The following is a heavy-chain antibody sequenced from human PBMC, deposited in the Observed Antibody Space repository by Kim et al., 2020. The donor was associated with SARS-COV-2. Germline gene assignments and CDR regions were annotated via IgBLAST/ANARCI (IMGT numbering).Heavy chain of an antibody. CDR2: VYYSGST. V-gene: IGHV4-39*01. J-gene: IGHJ4*02. CDR3: ARLSRSGWYYFDY. CDR1: GGSISSSSYY. Sequence: SETLSLTCTVSGGSISSSSYYWAWIRQPPGKGLEWIGSVYYSGSTYSNPSLKGRVTISVDTSKNQFSLKLSSVTAADTAVYYCARLSRSGWYYFDYWGQGTLVTVSS. D-gene: IGHD6-19*01.